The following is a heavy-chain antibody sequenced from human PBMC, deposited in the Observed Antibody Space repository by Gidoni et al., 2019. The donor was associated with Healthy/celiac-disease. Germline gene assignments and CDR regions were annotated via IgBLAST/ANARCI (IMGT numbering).Heavy chain of an antibody. D-gene: IGHD1-1*01. Sequence: EVQLVESGGGLVKPGGSLRLSCAASGFTFSSYSMNWVRQAPGKGLERVSAISSRSSYIYYADSVKSRFTISRDNAKNSLYLQMNSLRAEDTAVYYCASKGTTFDYWGQGTLVTVSS. V-gene: IGHV3-21*01. CDR1: GFTFSSYS. J-gene: IGHJ4*02. CDR3: ASKGTTFDY. CDR2: ISSRSSYI.